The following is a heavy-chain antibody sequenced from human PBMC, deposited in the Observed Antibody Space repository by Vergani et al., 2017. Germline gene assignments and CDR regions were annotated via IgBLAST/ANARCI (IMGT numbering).Heavy chain of an antibody. Sequence: QVQLVQSGAEVKKPGSSVKVSCKASGGTFSSYAISWVRQAPGQGLEWMGRIIPIFGTANYAQKFQGRVTITADESTSTAYMELSSLRSEDTAVYYCARDVNGAYCGGDCYSGAGDAFDIWGQGTAVTVSS. CDR3: ARDVNGAYCGGDCYSGAGDAFDI. D-gene: IGHD2-21*02. J-gene: IGHJ3*02. CDR2: IIPIFGTA. CDR1: GGTFSSYA. V-gene: IGHV1-69*13.